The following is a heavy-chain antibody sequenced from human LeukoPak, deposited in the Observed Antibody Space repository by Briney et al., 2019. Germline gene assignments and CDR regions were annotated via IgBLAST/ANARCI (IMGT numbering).Heavy chain of an antibody. V-gene: IGHV3-30*18. CDR3: AKEGPASDPYFDY. D-gene: IGHD2-2*01. CDR1: GFTFSSYG. CDR2: ISYDGSKK. J-gene: IGHJ4*02. Sequence: GGSLRLSCAASGFTFSSYGMHWVRQAPGKGLEWLAVISYDGSKKYYADSVKGRFTISRDNSKNTLYLQMNSLRAEDTAMYYCAKEGPASDPYFDYWGQGTLVTVSS.